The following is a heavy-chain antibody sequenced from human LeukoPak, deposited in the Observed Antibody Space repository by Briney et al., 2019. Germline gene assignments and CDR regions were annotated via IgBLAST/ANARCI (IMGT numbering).Heavy chain of an antibody. D-gene: IGHD2-15*01. CDR3: ARYCSGGSCYFGP. CDR1: GGSIGSYY. CDR2: LYASGTT. Sequence: SETLSLTCTVSGGSIGSYYWSWIRQPAGKGLEWIGRLYASGTTYYTPSLKSRVTMSVDTSKNQFSLKLSSVTAADTAVYYCARYCSGGSCYFGPWGQGTLVTVSS. J-gene: IGHJ5*02. V-gene: IGHV4-4*07.